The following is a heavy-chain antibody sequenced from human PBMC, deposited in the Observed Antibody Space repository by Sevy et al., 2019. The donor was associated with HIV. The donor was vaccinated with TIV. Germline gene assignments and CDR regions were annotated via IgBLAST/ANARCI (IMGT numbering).Heavy chain of an antibody. CDR2: ISAYNGNT. CDR1: GYTFTSYG. Sequence: ASVKVSCKASGYTFTSYGISWVRQAPGQGLEWMGWISAYNGNTNYGQKLQGRVTMTTDTSTSTAYMELRSLRSDDTAVYYCARAPSIAVAAGFDYWGQGTLVTVS. D-gene: IGHD6-19*01. V-gene: IGHV1-18*04. CDR3: ARAPSIAVAAGFDY. J-gene: IGHJ4*02.